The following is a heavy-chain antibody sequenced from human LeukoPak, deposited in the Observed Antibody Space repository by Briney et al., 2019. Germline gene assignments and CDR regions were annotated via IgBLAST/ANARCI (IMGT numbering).Heavy chain of an antibody. J-gene: IGHJ4*02. CDR3: ARAARTGRLGYYFDY. CDR2: ISSSSSYI. CDR1: GFTFSGYS. V-gene: IGHV3-21*01. D-gene: IGHD3/OR15-3a*01. Sequence: GGSLRLSCAASGFTFSGYSMNWVRQAPGKGLEWVSSISSSSSYIYYADSVKGRFTISRDNAKNSLYLQMNSLRAEDTAVYYCARAARTGRLGYYFDYWGQGTLVTVSS.